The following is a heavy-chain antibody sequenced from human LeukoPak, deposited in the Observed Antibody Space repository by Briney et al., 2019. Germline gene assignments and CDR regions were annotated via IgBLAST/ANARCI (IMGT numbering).Heavy chain of an antibody. J-gene: IGHJ6*04. D-gene: IGHD3-10*02. CDR1: GYTFTSYG. Sequence: ASVKVSFKASGYTFTSYGISWVRQAPGQGLEWMGWISAYNGNTNYAQKLQGRVTMTTDTSTSTAYMELRSLRSDDTAVYYCARGYSYLADLYVFGELFWADAFGMDVWGKGTTVTVSS. CDR3: ARGYSYLADLYVFGELFWADAFGMDV. V-gene: IGHV1-18*04. CDR2: ISAYNGNT.